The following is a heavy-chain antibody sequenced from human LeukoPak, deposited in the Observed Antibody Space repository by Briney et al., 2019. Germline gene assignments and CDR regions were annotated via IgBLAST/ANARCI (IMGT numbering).Heavy chain of an antibody. CDR3: ARDGGNPLDY. J-gene: IGHJ4*02. CDR1: GGSISSYY. V-gene: IGHV4-59*01. Sequence: PSETLSLTCTVSGGSISSYYWSWIRQPPGKGLEWIGYIYYSGSTNYNPSLKSRVTISVDTSKNQFSLKLSSVTAADTAVYYCARDGGNPLDYWGQGTLVTVSS. CDR2: IYYSGST. D-gene: IGHD4-23*01.